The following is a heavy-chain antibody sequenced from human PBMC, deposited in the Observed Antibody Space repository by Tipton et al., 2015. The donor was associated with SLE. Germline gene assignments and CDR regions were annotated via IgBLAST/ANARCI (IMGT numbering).Heavy chain of an antibody. CDR1: GYIFNTYF. J-gene: IGHJ4*02. V-gene: IGHV1-46*02. CDR2: LNPSDGSA. CDR3: ARGPSTGAFHFDY. Sequence: QSGAEVKNPGASVRVSCKSSGYIFNTYFIHWVRQAPGQGLEWMGILNPSDGSANYPQKFQGRVTMTRDTSTRTVYMELSSLRSDDTAVYFCARGPSTGAFHFDYWGQGTLVTVSS.